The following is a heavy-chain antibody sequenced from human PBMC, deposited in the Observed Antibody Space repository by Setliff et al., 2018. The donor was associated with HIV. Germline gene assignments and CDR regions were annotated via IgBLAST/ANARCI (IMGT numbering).Heavy chain of an antibody. J-gene: IGHJ3*02. CDR1: GFTFSDYY. D-gene: IGHD1-1*01. V-gene: IGHV3-11*04. Sequence: GGSLRLSCAASGFTFSDYYMSWIRQAPGKWLEWVAYISSSGSTIYYADSVKGRFTISRENAKNSLYRKMNSLRAEDTAVYYCATGTDPYDAFDIWGQGTMVTVSS. CDR2: ISSSGSTI. CDR3: ATGTDPYDAFDI.